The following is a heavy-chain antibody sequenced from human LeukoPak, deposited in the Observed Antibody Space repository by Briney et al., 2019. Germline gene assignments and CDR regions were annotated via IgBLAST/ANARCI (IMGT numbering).Heavy chain of an antibody. Sequence: SETLSLTCTVSGGSISGSYWSWIRQPAGKGLEWVGRIYNSEYINYNPSLNSRVTMSVDTSKNQCSLKLSSVTAADTAVYYCARAGITDYYDSSGYYYDWGQGTLVTVSS. CDR1: GGSISGSY. V-gene: IGHV4-4*07. D-gene: IGHD3-22*01. CDR2: IYNSEYI. CDR3: ARAGITDYYDSSGYYYD. J-gene: IGHJ4*02.